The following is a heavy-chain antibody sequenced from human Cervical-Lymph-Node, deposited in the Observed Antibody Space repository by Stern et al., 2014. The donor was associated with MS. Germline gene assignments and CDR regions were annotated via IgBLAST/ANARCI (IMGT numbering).Heavy chain of an antibody. D-gene: IGHD1-1*01. CDR1: GGSINNGDYY. CDR2: ICYSGAT. Sequence: DQLVESGPGLVKPSQTLSLTCTVSGGSINNGDYYWSWVRQHPGKGLEWLGYICYSGATYYNPSLKGRLTISVDTSKRHFSLKLTSVTAADTAVYYCARELSGMYGMDVWGQGTTVTVSS. J-gene: IGHJ6*02. V-gene: IGHV4-31*03. CDR3: ARELSGMYGMDV.